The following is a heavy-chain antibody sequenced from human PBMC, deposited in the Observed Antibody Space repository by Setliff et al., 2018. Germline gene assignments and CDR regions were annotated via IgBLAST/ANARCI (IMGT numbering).Heavy chain of an antibody. V-gene: IGHV1-18*01. D-gene: IGHD4-17*01. J-gene: IGHJ5*02. CDR1: GYTFSTYG. Sequence: ASVKVSCKASGYTFSTYGIAWVRQAPGQGLEWMGWISPYNGYIIYAHKFQGRVTMTTDTSTGTADMELRNLRSDDTAVYYCARDSYGDNLPYNWFAPWGQGTLVTVSS. CDR3: ARDSYGDNLPYNWFAP. CDR2: ISPYNGYI.